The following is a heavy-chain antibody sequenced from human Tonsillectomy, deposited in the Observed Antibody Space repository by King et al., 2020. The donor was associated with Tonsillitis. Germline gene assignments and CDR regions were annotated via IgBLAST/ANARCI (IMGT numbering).Heavy chain of an antibody. J-gene: IGHJ4*02. D-gene: IGHD3-22*01. CDR3: ARVRWNYYDSGGLDH. CDR2: MSYDGSDK. V-gene: IGHV3-30*09. CDR1: GFTLTNYP. Sequence: VQLVESGGGVVQPGRSLRLSCTVSGFTLTNYPMHWVRQAPGKGLEWVAAMSYDGSDKYYADSVKGRFAISRDNSKDTLFLQMNSLRAEDTALYYCARVRWNYYDSGGLDHGGQGTLVTVSS.